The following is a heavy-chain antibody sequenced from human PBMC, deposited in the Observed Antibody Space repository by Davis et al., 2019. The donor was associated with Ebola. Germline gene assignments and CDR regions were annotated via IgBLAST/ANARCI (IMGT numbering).Heavy chain of an antibody. CDR3: AKGGSGWPSDYSYGMGV. V-gene: IGHV3-33*06. Sequence: GESLKISCAASGFIFSNCGMHWVRQSPGKGLEWVAVIWYDGSATEYMESVKGRFTISRDNSKNTLYLQMNNLRVDDTAVYYCAKGGSGWPSDYSYGMGVWGKGTTVTVSS. J-gene: IGHJ6*04. D-gene: IGHD6-19*01. CDR2: IWYDGSAT. CDR1: GFIFSNCG.